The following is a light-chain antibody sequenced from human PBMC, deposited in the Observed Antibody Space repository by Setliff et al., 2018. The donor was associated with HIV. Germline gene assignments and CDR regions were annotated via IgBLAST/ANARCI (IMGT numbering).Light chain of an antibody. Sequence: LTQPPSVSGAPGQRVTISCSGSRSNVGAHYDVHWYQQLPGTAPKLLIYHNSNRPSGVPDRFSGSKSGSSASLAIAGLQPEDEADYYCQSYDSSLNGYVFGTGTKVTVL. CDR3: QSYDSSLNGYV. J-gene: IGLJ1*01. CDR1: RSNVGAHYD. CDR2: HNS. V-gene: IGLV1-40*01.